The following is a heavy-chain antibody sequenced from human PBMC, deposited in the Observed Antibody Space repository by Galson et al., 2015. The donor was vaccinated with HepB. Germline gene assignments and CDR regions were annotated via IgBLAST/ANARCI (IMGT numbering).Heavy chain of an antibody. D-gene: IGHD3-10*01. V-gene: IGHV1-46*03. CDR3: ARDGVRGETPSGNWFDP. Sequence: SVKVSCKASGYTFTSYYMHWVRQAPGQGLEWMGIINPSGGSTSYAQKFQGRVTMTRDTSTSTVYMELSSLRSEDTAVYYCARDGVRGETPSGNWFDPWGQGTLVTVSS. CDR1: GYTFTSYY. CDR2: INPSGGST. J-gene: IGHJ5*02.